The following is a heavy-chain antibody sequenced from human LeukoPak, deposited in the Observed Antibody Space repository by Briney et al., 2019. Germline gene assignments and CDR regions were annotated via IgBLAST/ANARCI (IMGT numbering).Heavy chain of an antibody. CDR1: GFNFNNYV. D-gene: IGHD3-9*01. Sequence: AGGSLRLSCAASGFNFNNYVMHWVRQAPGKGLEWVTEISFDGRKKTYVDSVKGRFTISRDNSKNTLYLQMNSLRAEDTAVYYCAKMGGLRYFDWLLDYWGQGTLVTVSS. CDR3: AKMGGLRYFDWLLDY. V-gene: IGHV3-30*18. J-gene: IGHJ4*02. CDR2: ISFDGRKK.